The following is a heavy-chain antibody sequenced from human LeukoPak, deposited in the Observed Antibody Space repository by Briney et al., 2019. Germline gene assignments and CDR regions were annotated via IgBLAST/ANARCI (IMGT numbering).Heavy chain of an antibody. D-gene: IGHD3-9*01. Sequence: GGSLRLSCAASGFTFSSYTMHWVRQAPGKGLEWVAVISFDGSNTYYADSVKGRFTISRDNSKNTLYLQMNSLRAEDTAVYYCARGPVEALRSYDYTFDYWGQGTLVTVSS. V-gene: IGHV3-30-3*01. J-gene: IGHJ4*02. CDR1: GFTFSSYT. CDR3: ARGPVEALRSYDYTFDY. CDR2: ISFDGSNT.